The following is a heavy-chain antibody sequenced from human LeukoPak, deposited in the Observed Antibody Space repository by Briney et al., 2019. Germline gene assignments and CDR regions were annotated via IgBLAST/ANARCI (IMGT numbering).Heavy chain of an antibody. J-gene: IGHJ4*02. D-gene: IGHD5-18*01. V-gene: IGHV3-23*01. CDR2: ISGSGRST. CDR3: ATNVDTSDDY. CDR1: GFTFSSYA. Sequence: GGSLRLSCAASGFTFSSYAMAWVRQAPGKGLEWVSTISGSGRSTYYADSVKGRFTISRDNSKNTLYLQMNSLRAEDTALYYCATNVDTSDDYWGQGTLVTVSS.